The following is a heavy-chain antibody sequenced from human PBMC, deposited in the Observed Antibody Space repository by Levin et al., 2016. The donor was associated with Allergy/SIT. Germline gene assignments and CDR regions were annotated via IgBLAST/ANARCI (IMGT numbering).Heavy chain of an antibody. CDR2: ISAYNGNT. J-gene: IGHJ6*03. CDR3: ARGLPDGMVRGVAYYYYMDV. V-gene: IGHV1-18*01. D-gene: IGHD3-10*01. Sequence: WVRQAPGQGLEWMGWISAYNGNTNYAQKLQGRVTMTTDTSTSTAYMELRSLRSDDTAVYYCARGLPDGMVRGVAYYYYMDVWGKGTTVTVSS.